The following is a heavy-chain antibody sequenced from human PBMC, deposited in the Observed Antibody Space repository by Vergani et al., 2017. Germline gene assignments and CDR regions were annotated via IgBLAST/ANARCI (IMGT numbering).Heavy chain of an antibody. CDR2: IIPIFGTA. CDR1: GCTFSSYA. CDR3: AGVGMVRGVIGSYYYGMDV. J-gene: IGHJ6*02. Sequence: QVQLVQSGAEVKKPGSSVKVSCKASGCTFSSYAISWVRQAPGQGLEWMGGIIPIFGTANYAQKFQGRVTITADESTSTAYREVSSLRSEDTAVYYCAGVGMVRGVIGSYYYGMDVWGQGTTVTVSS. V-gene: IGHV1-69*12. D-gene: IGHD3-10*01.